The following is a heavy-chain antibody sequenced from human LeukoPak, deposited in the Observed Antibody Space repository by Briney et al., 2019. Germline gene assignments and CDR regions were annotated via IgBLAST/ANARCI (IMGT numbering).Heavy chain of an antibody. Sequence: GGSLRLSCAASGFTFSSYWMHWVRQAPGKGLEWVSSISSSSSYIYYADSVKGRFTISRDNAKNSLYLQMNSLRAEDTAVYYCARDPGTIEVAATADYWGQGTLVTVSS. CDR2: ISSSSSYI. CDR1: GFTFSSYW. CDR3: ARDPGTIEVAATADY. D-gene: IGHD6-19*01. J-gene: IGHJ4*02. V-gene: IGHV3-21*01.